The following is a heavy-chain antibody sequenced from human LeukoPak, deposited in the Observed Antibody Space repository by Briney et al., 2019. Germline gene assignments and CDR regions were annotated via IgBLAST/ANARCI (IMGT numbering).Heavy chain of an antibody. J-gene: IGHJ4*02. V-gene: IGHV4-30-2*01. CDR3: ARGKDNWNYGGGFDY. CDR2: IYHSGST. CDR1: GGSISSGGYY. D-gene: IGHD1-7*01. Sequence: KPSETLSLTCTVSGGSISSGGYYWSWIRQPPGKGLEWIGYIYHSGSTYYNPSLKSRVTISVDRSKNQFSLKLSSVTAADTAVYYCARGKDNWNYGGGFDYWGQGTLVTVSS.